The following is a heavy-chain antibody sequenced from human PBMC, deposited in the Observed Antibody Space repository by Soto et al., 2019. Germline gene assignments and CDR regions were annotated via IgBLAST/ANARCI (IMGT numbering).Heavy chain of an antibody. CDR1: GFMFSDYG. D-gene: IGHD3-9*01. CDR2: ISSDGGSK. J-gene: IGHJ4*02. V-gene: IGHV3-30*03. Sequence: GGSLRLSCAASGFMFSDYGMHWVRQAPGKGLEWVAVISSDGGSKYYSDAMKGRFTISRDDSKNTLYLQVNSLRTEDTALYYCARGLHYDILTGAPDLDYWGQGT. CDR3: ARGLHYDILTGAPDLDY.